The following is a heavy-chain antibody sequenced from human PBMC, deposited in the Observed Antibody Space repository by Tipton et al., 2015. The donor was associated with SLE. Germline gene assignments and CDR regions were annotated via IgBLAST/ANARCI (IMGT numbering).Heavy chain of an antibody. Sequence: TLSLTCAVSGVSLSNSNWWHWVHQPPGKGLEWIGEIYHSGTTHYNPSLRSRITISLDKSKKEFSLRMTSVTAADTAVYYCVRGDEAEQLGGFDYWGQGTLVTVSS. D-gene: IGHD6-6*01. J-gene: IGHJ4*02. V-gene: IGHV4-4*02. CDR2: IYHSGTT. CDR1: GVSLSNSNW. CDR3: VRGDEAEQLGGFDY.